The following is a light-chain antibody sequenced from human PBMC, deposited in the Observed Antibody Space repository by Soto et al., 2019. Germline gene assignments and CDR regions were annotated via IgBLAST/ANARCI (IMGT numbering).Light chain of an antibody. CDR3: QQYGSSPLT. Sequence: EIVLTQSPCTLSFSPWERSTLSFMASQSVSSYLAWYQQKPGQAPRLLIYDASNRATGIPDRFSGSGSGTDFTLTISRLEPEDFAVYYCQQYGSSPLTFGGGTKVDIK. CDR1: QSVSSY. CDR2: DAS. V-gene: IGKV3-20*01. J-gene: IGKJ4*01.